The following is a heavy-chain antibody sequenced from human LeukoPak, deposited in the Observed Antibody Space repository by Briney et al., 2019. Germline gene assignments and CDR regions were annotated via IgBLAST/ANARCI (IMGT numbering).Heavy chain of an antibody. J-gene: IGHJ6*02. CDR2: ISSSGSTI. V-gene: IGHV3-48*03. Sequence: PGGSPRLSCAASGFTFSSDEMKWVRQAPGKGLQWVSYISSSGSTIYYADSVKGRFTISRDNAKNSLYLQMNSLRVEDTAVYYCTRAIGDFGRYGVDVWGQGTTITVFS. CDR3: TRAIGDFGRYGVDV. CDR1: GFTFSSDE. D-gene: IGHD4-17*01.